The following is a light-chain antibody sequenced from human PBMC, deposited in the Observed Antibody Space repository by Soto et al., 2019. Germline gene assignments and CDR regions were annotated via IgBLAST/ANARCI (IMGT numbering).Light chain of an antibody. Sequence: QSVLTQPRSVSGSPGQSVTISCTGTSSDVGGYNYVSWYQQHPGKAPKLMIYDVSNRPSGVSNRFSGSKSGNTASLTISGLQAEDEADYYCSSYTSSSTLPYVFGTGTRSPS. V-gene: IGLV2-14*01. CDR1: SSDVGGYNY. J-gene: IGLJ1*01. CDR3: SSYTSSSTLPYV. CDR2: DVS.